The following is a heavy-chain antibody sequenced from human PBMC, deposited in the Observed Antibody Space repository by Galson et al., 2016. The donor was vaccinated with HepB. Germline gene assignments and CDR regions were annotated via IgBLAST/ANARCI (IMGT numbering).Heavy chain of an antibody. J-gene: IGHJ4*02. V-gene: IGHV3-21*01. Sequence: SLRLSCAASGFTFSAYSMTWVRQAPGRGLEWVSFISKTSASMLYADSVKGRFTVSRDYVGNTLYLQMNSLRAEDTAVYYCAKDSSGWSRDYWGQGTLVTVSS. CDR2: ISKTSASM. D-gene: IGHD6-19*01. CDR3: AKDSSGWSRDY. CDR1: GFTFSAYS.